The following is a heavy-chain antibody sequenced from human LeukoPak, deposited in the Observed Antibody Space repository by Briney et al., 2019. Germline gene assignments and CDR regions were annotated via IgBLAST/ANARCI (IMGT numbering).Heavy chain of an antibody. D-gene: IGHD6-13*01. Sequence: ASETLSLTCTVSGGSISSSSYYWGWIRQPPGKGLEWIGSIYYSGSTYYNPSLKSRVTISVDTSKNQFSLKLSSVTAADTAVYYCAREISGSSYLTWFDPWGQGTLVTVSS. CDR2: IYYSGST. V-gene: IGHV4-39*07. J-gene: IGHJ5*02. CDR3: AREISGSSYLTWFDP. CDR1: GGSISSSSYY.